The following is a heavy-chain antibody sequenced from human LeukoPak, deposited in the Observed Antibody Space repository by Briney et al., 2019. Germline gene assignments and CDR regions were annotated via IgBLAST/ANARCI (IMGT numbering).Heavy chain of an antibody. Sequence: GGSLRLSCAASGFTFDDYAMHWVRQAPGKGLEWVSGISWNSGSIGYADSVKGRFTISRDNAKNSLYLQMNSLRAEDKALYYCAKESGGLDPWGQGTLVTVSS. CDR1: GFTFDDYA. D-gene: IGHD3-10*01. V-gene: IGHV3-9*01. J-gene: IGHJ5*02. CDR3: AKESGGLDP. CDR2: ISWNSGSI.